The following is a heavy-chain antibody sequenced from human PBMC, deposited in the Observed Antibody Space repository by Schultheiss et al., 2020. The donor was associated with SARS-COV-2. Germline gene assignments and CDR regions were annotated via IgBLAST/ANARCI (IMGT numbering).Heavy chain of an antibody. D-gene: IGHD2-15*01. V-gene: IGHV4-34*01. CDR3: AREGGVGSGDFDY. J-gene: IGHJ4*02. Sequence: GSLRLSCAASGFTFSSYAMHWVRQAPGKGLEWIGEINHSGSTNYNPSLKSRVTISLDKSKNQFSLKLSSVTAADTAVYYCAREGGVGSGDFDYWGQGTLVTVSS. CDR2: INHSGST. CDR1: GFTFSSYA.